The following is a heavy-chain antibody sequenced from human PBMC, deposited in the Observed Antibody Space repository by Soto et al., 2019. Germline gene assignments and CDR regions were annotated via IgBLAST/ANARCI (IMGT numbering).Heavy chain of an antibody. Sequence: QVQLQESGPGLVKPSETLSLTCTVSGGSISSYYWSWVRQPPGKGLEWIGHIYYSGSTYYNPSLKSRLTISAVTSKNQCSRKLTSVTAADTAVYYCAREVPLVYGMDVWGQGTTVTVSS. CDR2: IYYSGST. V-gene: IGHV4-59*01. CDR1: GGSISSYY. CDR3: AREVPLVYGMDV. J-gene: IGHJ6*02.